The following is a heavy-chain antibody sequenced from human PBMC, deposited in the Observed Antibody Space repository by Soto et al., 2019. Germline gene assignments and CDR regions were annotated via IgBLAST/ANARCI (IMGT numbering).Heavy chain of an antibody. V-gene: IGHV4-59*01. CDR2: IYYSGST. J-gene: IGHJ3*02. CDR1: GGAISSYY. D-gene: IGHD4-17*01. Sequence: SETLSLTCTVSGGAISSYYWSWIRQPPGKGLEWIGYIYYSGSTNYNPSLKSRVTISVDTSKNQFSLKLSSVTAADTAVYYCARSDYDADAFDIWGQGTMVTVSS. CDR3: ARSDYDADAFDI.